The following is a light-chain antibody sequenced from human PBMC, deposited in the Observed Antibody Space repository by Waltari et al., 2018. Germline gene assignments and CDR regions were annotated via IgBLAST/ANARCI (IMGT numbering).Light chain of an antibody. Sequence: QPALTQPASVSGSPGRSISISCSGTNIDVGGYNLVSWYQQHPGKAPKLLLFAVSNRPSGVSPRFAGSKSGNMASLTISGRRADDEALYFCSSYTSMNTVVFGGGTSLTVL. CDR1: NIDVGGYNL. J-gene: IGLJ2*01. CDR3: SSYTSMNTVV. CDR2: AVS. V-gene: IGLV2-14*03.